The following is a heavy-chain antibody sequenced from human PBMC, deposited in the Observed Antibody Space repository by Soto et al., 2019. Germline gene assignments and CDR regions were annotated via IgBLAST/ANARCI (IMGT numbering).Heavy chain of an antibody. J-gene: IGHJ4*02. Sequence: QVQLVQSGGEWKKPGASVKVSCKTSGYTFANYDFSWVLLAPGQGLALMVWISRKNGVSSYAKKFRDRVTISTDTSTSTVYMELRSLTSDDTAIYFCARASLNSGWYGFDYWGQGAQVTDS. CDR1: GYTFANYD. CDR3: ARASLNSGWYGFDY. V-gene: IGHV1-18*04. D-gene: IGHD6-19*01. CDR2: ISRKNGVS.